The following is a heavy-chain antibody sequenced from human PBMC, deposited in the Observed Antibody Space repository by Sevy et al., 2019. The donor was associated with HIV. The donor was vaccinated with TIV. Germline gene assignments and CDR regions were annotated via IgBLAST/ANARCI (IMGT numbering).Heavy chain of an antibody. CDR3: ARGGGNTHWGMDV. D-gene: IGHD3-16*01. Sequence: SETLSLTCTVSGGSISSYYWSWIRQPPGKGLEAIGYMYYTGRPYYNPSLNSRVTISVDKSQNQLSLQLSSVTAADTAVYYCARGGGNTHWGMDVWGQGTTVTVSS. CDR2: MYYTGRP. CDR1: GGSISSYY. V-gene: IGHV4-59*01. J-gene: IGHJ6*02.